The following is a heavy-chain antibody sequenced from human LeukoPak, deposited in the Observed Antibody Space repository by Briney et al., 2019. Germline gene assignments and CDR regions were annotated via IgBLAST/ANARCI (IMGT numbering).Heavy chain of an antibody. CDR2: IYHSGST. V-gene: IGHV4-34*01. CDR1: GGSFSGYY. CDR3: ARKTDSSGYYPPPNYFDY. Sequence: SETLSLTCAVYGGSFSGYYWSWIRQPPGKGLEWIGEIYHSGSTNYNPSLKSRVTISVDKSKNQFSLKLGSVTAADTAVYYCARKTDSSGYYPPPNYFDYWGQGTLVTVSS. D-gene: IGHD3-22*01. J-gene: IGHJ4*02.